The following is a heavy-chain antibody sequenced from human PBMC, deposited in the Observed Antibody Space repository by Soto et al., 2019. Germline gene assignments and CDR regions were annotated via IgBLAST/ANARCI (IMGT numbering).Heavy chain of an antibody. J-gene: IGHJ5*02. CDR2: IYYSGST. Sequence: QVQLQESGPGLVKPSQTLSLTCTVSGGSISSGDYYWSWIRQPPGKGLEWIGYIYYSGSTYYNPSLKSRVTISVDTSKNQFSLKLCSVTAADTAVYYCARAMLVTQNWFDPWGQGTLVTVSS. CDR1: GGSISSGDYY. D-gene: IGHD2-21*02. CDR3: ARAMLVTQNWFDP. V-gene: IGHV4-30-4*01.